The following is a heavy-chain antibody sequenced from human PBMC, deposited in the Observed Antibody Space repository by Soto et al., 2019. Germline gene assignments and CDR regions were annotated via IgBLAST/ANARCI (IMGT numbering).Heavy chain of an antibody. J-gene: IGHJ4*02. D-gene: IGHD2-15*01. CDR1: GGSISSSSYY. CDR2: IYYSGST. Sequence: QLQLQESGPGLVKPSETLSLTCTVSGGSISSSSYYWGWIRQPPGKGLEWIGSIYYSGSTYYNPFIMSRFXXXVXTSQNPLSLQLSSATAADTAVYYCARHTPAISISDHWGQGTLVTVSS. V-gene: IGHV4-39*01. CDR3: ARHTPAISISDH.